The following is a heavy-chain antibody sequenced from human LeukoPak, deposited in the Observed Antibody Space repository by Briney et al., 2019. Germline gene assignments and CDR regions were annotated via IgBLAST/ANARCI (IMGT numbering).Heavy chain of an antibody. CDR2: FSSTRDI. CDR1: GFTFSSYA. Sequence: PGGSLRLSCAASGFTFSSYAMSWVRQAPGKGLEWLSSFSSTRDIYYVDSVRGRFTISRDNARNSLYLQMNSLRAEDTAVYYCAKDLFGWFDPWGQGTLVTVSS. CDR3: AKDLFGWFDP. J-gene: IGHJ5*02. V-gene: IGHV3-21*04. D-gene: IGHD3-3*01.